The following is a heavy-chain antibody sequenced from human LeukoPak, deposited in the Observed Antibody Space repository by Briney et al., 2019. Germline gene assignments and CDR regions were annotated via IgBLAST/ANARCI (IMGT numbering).Heavy chain of an antibody. CDR2: INHSGST. CDR3: ATYDSSGYYHDY. D-gene: IGHD3-22*01. Sequence: SETVSLTCAVYGGSFSGYYWSWIRQPPGKGLEWIGEINHSGSTNYNPSLKSRVTISVDTSKNQFSLKLSSVTAADTAVYYCATYDSSGYYHDYWGQGTLVTVSS. CDR1: GGSFSGYY. J-gene: IGHJ4*02. V-gene: IGHV4-34*01.